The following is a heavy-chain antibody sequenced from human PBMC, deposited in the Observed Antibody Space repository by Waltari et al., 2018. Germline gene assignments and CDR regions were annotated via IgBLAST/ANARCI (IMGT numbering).Heavy chain of an antibody. V-gene: IGHV1-3*01. CDR3: ARRWELLAGGYYFDY. D-gene: IGHD1-26*01. CDR1: GYTFTSYA. CDR2: INAGNGNT. Sequence: QVQLVQSGAEVKKPGASVKVSCKASGYTFTSYAMHWVRQAPGQRLEWMGWINAGNGNTKYSQKFQGRVTITRDTSVSTAYMELSSLRSEDTAVYYCARRWELLAGGYYFDYWGQGTLVTVSS. J-gene: IGHJ4*02.